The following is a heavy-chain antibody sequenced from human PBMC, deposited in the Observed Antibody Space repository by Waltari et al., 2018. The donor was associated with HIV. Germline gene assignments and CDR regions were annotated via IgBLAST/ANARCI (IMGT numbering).Heavy chain of an antibody. J-gene: IGHJ6*02. V-gene: IGHV3-53*01. D-gene: IGHD5-18*01. CDR1: GFTVSSNY. Sequence: EVQLVESGGCLIQPGGSLRLSCAASGFTVSSNYVSLVCHAPGKGLGWVSVIYSGGSTYYADSVKGRFTISRDNSKNTLYLQMNSLRAEDTAVYYCARDSPWIQLWKESYYGMDVWGQGTTVTVSS. CDR2: IYSGGST. CDR3: ARDSPWIQLWKESYYGMDV.